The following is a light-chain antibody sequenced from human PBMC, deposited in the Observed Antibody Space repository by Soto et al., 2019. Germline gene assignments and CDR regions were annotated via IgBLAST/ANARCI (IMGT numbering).Light chain of an antibody. CDR1: QSVSSY. CDR2: DAS. CDR3: QQRSNWPPT. J-gene: IGKJ4*01. Sequence: ESVLTQSPATLSLSPGERSTLSCMASQSVSSYLAWYQQKPGQAPGLLIYDASNRATGIPARFSGSGSGTDFTLTISSLEPEEFAVYYCQQRSNWPPTFGGGTKVEIK. V-gene: IGKV3-11*01.